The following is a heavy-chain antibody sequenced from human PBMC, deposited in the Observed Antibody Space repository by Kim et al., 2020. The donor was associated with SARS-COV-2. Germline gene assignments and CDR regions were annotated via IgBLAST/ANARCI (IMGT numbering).Heavy chain of an antibody. J-gene: IGHJ4*02. CDR3: AKEVTSFYSDWLLDY. D-gene: IGHD3-9*01. CDR2: ISFDGTTK. CDR1: GFRFNNYG. Sequence: GGSLRLSCVGSGFRFNNYGIQWVRQAPGKGLEWVAVISFDGTTKHYMDSVKGRFTISRDNSENTIYLEMNNLRPEDTAVYYCAKEVTSFYSDWLLDYWGQGTLVTVSS. V-gene: IGHV3-30*18.